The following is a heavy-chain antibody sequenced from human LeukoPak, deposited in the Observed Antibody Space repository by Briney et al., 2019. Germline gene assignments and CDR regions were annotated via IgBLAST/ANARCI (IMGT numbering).Heavy chain of an antibody. Sequence: ASVKVSCKASGYTFTSYGISWVRQAPGQGLEWMGIINPSDTSTNYAQEFQGRVTMTRDTSTSTVYMELSSLKSEDTAVYYCARDQAFDIWGQGTMVTVSS. CDR3: ARDQAFDI. V-gene: IGHV1-46*01. J-gene: IGHJ3*02. CDR2: INPSDTST. CDR1: GYTFTSYG.